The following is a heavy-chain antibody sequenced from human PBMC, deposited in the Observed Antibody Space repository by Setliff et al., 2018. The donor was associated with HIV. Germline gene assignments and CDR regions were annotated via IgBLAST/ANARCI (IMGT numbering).Heavy chain of an antibody. CDR2: VYYSGST. V-gene: IGHV4-59*01. CDR1: GESFSGYY. D-gene: IGHD3-22*01. CDR3: ARGNYDTSDYYTNFYYYYMDV. J-gene: IGHJ6*03. Sequence: SETLSLTCAVYGESFSGYYWSWIRQPPGEGLEWIGYVYYSGSTSYSPSLRGRVTMSVDPSKNQFSLKLNSVTAADTAIYYCARGNYDTSDYYTNFYYYYMDVWGKGTAVTVSS.